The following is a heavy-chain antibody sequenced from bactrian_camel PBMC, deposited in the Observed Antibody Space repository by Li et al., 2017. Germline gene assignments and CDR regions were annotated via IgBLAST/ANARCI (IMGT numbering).Heavy chain of an antibody. V-gene: IGHV3S10*01. J-gene: IGHJ4*01. D-gene: IGHD3*01. Sequence: DVQLVESGGGLVQAGGSLRLSCARSGSTSCKYEMMWSRQAPGKERERVAVIDTDGTTSYIDSVKGRFTISKDNAKNSLYLQMNALKPEDTAMYYCAAGDLLCKGVHELAHWGQGTQVTVS. CDR1: GSTSCKYE. CDR3: AAGDLLCKGVHELAH. CDR2: IDTDGTT.